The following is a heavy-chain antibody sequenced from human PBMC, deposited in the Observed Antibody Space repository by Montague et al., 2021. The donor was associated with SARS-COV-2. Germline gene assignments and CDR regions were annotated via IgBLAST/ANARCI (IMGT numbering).Heavy chain of an antibody. CDR1: GDSVASNSVA. CDR3: VRYSGWFYFDC. Sequence: CAISGDSVASNSVAWSWLRQSPSRGLEWLGRTYYRSKWYSDYAPSVRGRLTVNPDASKNEFSLELNYVTPEDTAVYYRVRYSGWFYFDCWGQGTLVTVSS. V-gene: IGHV6-1*01. D-gene: IGHD6-19*01. CDR2: TYYRSKWYS. J-gene: IGHJ4*02.